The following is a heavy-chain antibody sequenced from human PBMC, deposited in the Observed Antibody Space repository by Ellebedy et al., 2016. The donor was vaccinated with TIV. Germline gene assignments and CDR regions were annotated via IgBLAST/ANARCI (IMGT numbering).Heavy chain of an antibody. D-gene: IGHD3-3*02. Sequence: GGSLRLSXAASGFTFSGHYMHWVRQAPGKGLVWVSQINSDGSNIVYADAVKGRFTISRDNSKNTLYLQMDALRAEDTAIYYCVTFSTWGQGTLVTVSS. CDR2: INSDGSNI. CDR1: GFTFSGHY. V-gene: IGHV3-74*01. J-gene: IGHJ4*02. CDR3: VTFST.